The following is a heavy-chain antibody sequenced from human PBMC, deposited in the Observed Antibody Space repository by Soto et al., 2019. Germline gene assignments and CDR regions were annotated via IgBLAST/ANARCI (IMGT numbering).Heavy chain of an antibody. D-gene: IGHD3-16*02. J-gene: IGHJ4*02. Sequence: GGSLRLSCAASGFTFSSYWMHWVRQVPEKGLVWVSRINSDGSITNYADAVKGRFTISRDNVKNTLYLQMNSLRAEDTAVYYCVRYSRTVGGSYRPDHWGQGTLVTVSS. CDR3: VRYSRTVGGSYRPDH. CDR1: GFTFSSYW. CDR2: INSDGSIT. V-gene: IGHV3-74*01.